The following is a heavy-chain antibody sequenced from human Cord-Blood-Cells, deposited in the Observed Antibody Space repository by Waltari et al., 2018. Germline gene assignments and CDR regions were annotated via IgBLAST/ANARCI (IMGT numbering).Heavy chain of an antibody. Sequence: QVQLQASGPGLVKPSETLSLPCTVSGYSISSGYYWGWIRQPPGKGLEWIGSIYHSGGTYYNPSLKSRVTISVDTSKNQFSLKLSSVTAADTAVYYCARSSWSYDYVWGSYPFDYWGQGTLVTVSS. D-gene: IGHD3-16*02. CDR1: GYSISSGYY. J-gene: IGHJ4*02. CDR2: IYHSGGT. V-gene: IGHV4-38-2*02. CDR3: ARSSWSYDYVWGSYPFDY.